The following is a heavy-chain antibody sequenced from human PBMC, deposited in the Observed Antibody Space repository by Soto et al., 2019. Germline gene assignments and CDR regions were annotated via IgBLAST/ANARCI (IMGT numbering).Heavy chain of an antibody. D-gene: IGHD3-3*01. CDR2: TYYRSQWYY. J-gene: IGHJ3*01. CDR1: GDSVSSNIDA. CDR3: ARGRFNSFDF. V-gene: IGHV6-1*01. Sequence: SQTLSLTCSISGDSVSSNIDAWNWIRQSPSRGLEWLGRTYYRSQWYYEYAPSVRSRITINPDTSKNQYSLQLNYVTPEDTAVYYCARGRFNSFDFWGQGTMVTVSS.